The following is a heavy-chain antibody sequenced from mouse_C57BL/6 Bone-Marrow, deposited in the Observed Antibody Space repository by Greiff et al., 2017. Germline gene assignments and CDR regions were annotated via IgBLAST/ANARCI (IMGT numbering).Heavy chain of an antibody. Sequence: EVQLQQSGPELVKPGASVKISCKASGYTFTDYYMNWVKQSHGKSLEWIGDINPNNGGTSYNQKFKGKATLTVDKSSSTAYMELRSLTSEDSAVYYCARREDFGGNHDWFAYWGQGTLVTVSA. CDR2: INPNNGGT. D-gene: IGHD1-1*02. V-gene: IGHV1-26*01. J-gene: IGHJ3*01. CDR3: ARREDFGGNHDWFAY. CDR1: GYTFTDYY.